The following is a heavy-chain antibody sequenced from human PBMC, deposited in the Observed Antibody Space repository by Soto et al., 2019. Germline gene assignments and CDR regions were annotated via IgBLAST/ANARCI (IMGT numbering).Heavy chain of an antibody. CDR2: INHSGST. CDR1: GGSFSGYY. V-gene: IGHV4-34*01. J-gene: IGHJ2*01. CDR3: ARGGDCSGGSCYFYSDWYFDL. Sequence: QVQLQQWGAGLLKPSETLSLTCAVYGGSFSGYYWSWIRQPPGKGLEWIGEINHSGSTNYNPSLKSRVTISVATSKNQFYLKLSSVTAADTAVYYCARGGDCSGGSCYFYSDWYFDLWGRGTLVTVSS. D-gene: IGHD2-15*01.